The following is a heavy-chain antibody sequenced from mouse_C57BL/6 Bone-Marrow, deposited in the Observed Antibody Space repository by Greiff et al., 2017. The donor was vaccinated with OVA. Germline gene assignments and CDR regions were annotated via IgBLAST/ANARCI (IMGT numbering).Heavy chain of an antibody. CDR2: LYPRSGNT. CDR3: ALYEYDGAFDY. J-gene: IGHJ2*01. D-gene: IGHD2-4*01. Sequence: VQLQQSGAELARPGASVKLSCKASGYTFTSYGISWVQQRTGQGLEWIGELYPRSGNTYYNEKFKGKATLTAANSPRTAYMEVRSLTSGDSAVYVCALYEYDGAFDYWGQGTTLRVAS. V-gene: IGHV1-81*01. CDR1: GYTFTSYG.